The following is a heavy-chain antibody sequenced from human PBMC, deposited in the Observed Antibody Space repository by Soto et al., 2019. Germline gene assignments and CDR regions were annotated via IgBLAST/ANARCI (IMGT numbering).Heavy chain of an antibody. Sequence: QLHLHESGPGLVKPSETLSLSCSVSGDSITRSGFYWAWIRRPPGKELEWIGSMYHTGGTYYKPSLESRLTISVDTSKSQFSLRLTSMTAADAGVYFCARVRGGDTHVFDFWGQGARVTVSS. CDR1: GDSITRSGFY. V-gene: IGHV4-39*01. CDR2: MYHTGGT. CDR3: ARVRGGDTHVFDF. D-gene: IGHD3-10*01. J-gene: IGHJ4*02.